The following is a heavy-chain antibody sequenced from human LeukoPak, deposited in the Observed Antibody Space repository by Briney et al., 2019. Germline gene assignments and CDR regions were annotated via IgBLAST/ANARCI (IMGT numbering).Heavy chain of an antibody. D-gene: IGHD1-26*01. J-gene: IGHJ4*02. Sequence: GGSLRLSCAASGFTFSNYAMHWVRQAPGKGLEWVAVILYDGINKYYADSVKGRFTISRDNSKNTLYLQMNSLRAEDTAVYYCARAGRDSPPYWGQGTLVTVSS. CDR1: GFTFSNYA. CDR2: ILYDGINK. V-gene: IGHV3-30-3*01. CDR3: ARAGRDSPPY.